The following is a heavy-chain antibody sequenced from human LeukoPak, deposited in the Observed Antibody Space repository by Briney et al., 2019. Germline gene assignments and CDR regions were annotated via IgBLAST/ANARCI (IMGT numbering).Heavy chain of an antibody. J-gene: IGHJ4*02. D-gene: IGHD3-22*01. V-gene: IGHV4-39*01. CDR2: IYYRGST. CDR1: GGSISSSSFY. CDR3: TEFYFDRSGYADY. Sequence: PSETLSLTCTVSGGSISSSSFYWGWIRQPPGKGLEWIGSIYYRGSTYYNPFLKSRVTISVDMSENQVSLKLRSVTAADTAVYYCTEFYFDRSGYADYWGQGTLVTVSS.